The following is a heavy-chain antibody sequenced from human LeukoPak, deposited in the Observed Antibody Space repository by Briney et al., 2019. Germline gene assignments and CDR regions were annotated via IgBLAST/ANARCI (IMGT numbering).Heavy chain of an antibody. V-gene: IGHV3-30*03. D-gene: IGHD3-16*01. CDR1: GFTFSSYG. CDR2: ISYDGSNK. CDR3: ARVGDWSYYFGMDA. J-gene: IGHJ6*02. Sequence: GRSLRLSCAASGFTFSSYGMHWVRQAPGKGLEWVAVISYDGSNKYYADSVKGRFTISRDNSKSTLYLQMNSLRADDTAVYYCARVGDWSYYFGMDAWGQGTTVSVSS.